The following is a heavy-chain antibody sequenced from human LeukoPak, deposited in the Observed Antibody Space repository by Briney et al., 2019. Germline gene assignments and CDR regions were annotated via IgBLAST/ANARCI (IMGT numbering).Heavy chain of an antibody. J-gene: IGHJ6*02. CDR3: ASPSREGNYYYGMDV. V-gene: IGHV3-53*01. CDR2: IYSGGST. CDR1: GFTVSSNY. D-gene: IGHD2-2*01. Sequence: GGSLRLSCAASGFTVSSNYMSWVRQAPGKGLEWVSVIYSGGSTYYADSVKGRFTISRDNSKNTLYLQMNSLRAEDTAVYYCASPSREGNYYYGMDVWGQGTTVTVSS.